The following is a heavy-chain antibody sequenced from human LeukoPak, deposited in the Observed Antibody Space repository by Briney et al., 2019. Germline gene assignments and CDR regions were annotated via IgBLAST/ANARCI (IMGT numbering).Heavy chain of an antibody. J-gene: IGHJ6*03. CDR3: ARDSTPIYNSGWVYMDV. CDR2: ISSSSTTI. Sequence: GGSLRLSCAASGFTFSSYEMNWVRQAPGKGLEWISYISSSSTTIHYADSVKGRFTISRDNAENSLYLQMNSLRVGDTAVYYCARDSTPIYNSGWVYMDVWGRGTTVTVSS. V-gene: IGHV3-48*03. CDR1: GFTFSSYE. D-gene: IGHD6-25*01.